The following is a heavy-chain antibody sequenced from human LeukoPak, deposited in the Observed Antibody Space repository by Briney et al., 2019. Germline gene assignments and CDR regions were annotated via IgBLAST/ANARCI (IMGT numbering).Heavy chain of an antibody. V-gene: IGHV5-51*01. CDR2: IYPGDSDT. J-gene: IGHJ5*02. Sequence: GESLKISCKGSGYSVTSYWIGWVRQMPGKGLEWMGIIYPGDSDTRYSPSFQGQVTISADKSISTAYLQWSSLKASDTAMCYCARARGLTPRGNWFDPWGQGTLVTVSS. D-gene: IGHD3-10*01. CDR3: ARARGLTPRGNWFDP. CDR1: GYSVTSYW.